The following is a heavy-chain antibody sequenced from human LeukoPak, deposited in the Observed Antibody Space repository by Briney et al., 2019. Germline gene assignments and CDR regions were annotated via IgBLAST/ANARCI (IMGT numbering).Heavy chain of an antibody. CDR3: ARLLWFGELTFDP. D-gene: IGHD3-10*01. V-gene: IGHV3-66*03. J-gene: IGHJ5*02. Sequence: GGSLRLSCAPSGLSVSSNFMSWVRQVPGKGLEWVATLYSYGTTYYTDSVKGRFTISRDNSKNTLYLQMNSLRAEDTAVYYCARLLWFGELTFDPWGQGTLVTVSS. CDR1: GLSVSSNF. CDR2: LYSYGTT.